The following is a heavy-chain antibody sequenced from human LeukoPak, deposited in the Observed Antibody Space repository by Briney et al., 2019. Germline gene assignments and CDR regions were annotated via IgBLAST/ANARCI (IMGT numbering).Heavy chain of an antibody. Sequence: PGGSLTLSCAASGFTFTTNAMSWVRQAPGKGLEWVSAISGRTGGTYYADSVKGRFTISRDNSKSTLYLQMDSLRAEDTAVYYCAKCGNSGCHLIDYWGPGTLIHVSS. V-gene: IGHV3-23*01. CDR1: GFTFTTNA. D-gene: IGHD5-12*01. J-gene: IGHJ4*01. CDR3: AKCGNSGCHLIDY. CDR2: ISGRTGGT.